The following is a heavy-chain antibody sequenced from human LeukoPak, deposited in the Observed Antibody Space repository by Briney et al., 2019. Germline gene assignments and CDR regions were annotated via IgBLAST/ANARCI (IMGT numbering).Heavy chain of an antibody. J-gene: IGHJ4*02. V-gene: IGHV3-30*02. CDR3: AKEGRAGAAAGSRYYFDY. CDR1: GFTFSSYG. D-gene: IGHD6-13*01. CDR2: IRYDGSNK. Sequence: PGGSLRLSCAASGFTFSSYGMHWFRQAPGKGLEWVAFIRYDGSNKYYADSVKGRFTISRDNSKNTLYLQMNSLRAEDTAVYYCAKEGRAGAAAGSRYYFDYWGQGTLVTVSS.